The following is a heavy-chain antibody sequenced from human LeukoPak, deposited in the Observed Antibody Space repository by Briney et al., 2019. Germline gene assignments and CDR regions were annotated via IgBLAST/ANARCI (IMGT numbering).Heavy chain of an antibody. CDR3: AKVGSGGWYTYFDY. CDR2: ISGSGGTT. CDR1: GFTFSSYA. V-gene: IGHV3-23*01. Sequence: LTGGSLRLSCAASGFTFSSYAMSWVRQAPGKGLEWVSAISGSGGTTYYADSVKGRFTISRDNSKNTLYLQMNSLRAEDTAVYYCAKVGSGGWYTYFDYWGQGTLVTVSS. J-gene: IGHJ4*02. D-gene: IGHD6-19*01.